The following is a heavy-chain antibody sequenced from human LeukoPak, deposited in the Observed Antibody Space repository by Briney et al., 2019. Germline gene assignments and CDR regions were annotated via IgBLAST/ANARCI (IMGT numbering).Heavy chain of an antibody. D-gene: IGHD6-13*01. V-gene: IGHV3-21*01. CDR1: GFTFSSHS. J-gene: IGHJ6*03. CDR2: ISSSSSYI. CDR3: ARGAGYYYYYMDV. Sequence: GGSLRLSCAASGFTFSSHSMNWVRQAPGKGLEWVSSISSSSSYIYYADSVKGRFTISRDNAKNSLYLQMNSLRAEDTAVYYCARGAGYYYYYMDVWGKGTTVTVSS.